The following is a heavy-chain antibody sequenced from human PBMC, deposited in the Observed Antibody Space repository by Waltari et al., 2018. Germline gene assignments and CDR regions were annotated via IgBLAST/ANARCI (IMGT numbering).Heavy chain of an antibody. D-gene: IGHD5-18*01. V-gene: IGHV1-2*02. Sequence: VQLVQSGAEVKKPGASVKGSCKASGSTLNGHEMQSVSPAPGQGLEWMGWINPNSGGTNYAQKFQGRVTMTRDTSISTAYMELSRLRSDDTAVYYCAREIGGYSYGYLDYWGQGTLVTVSS. J-gene: IGHJ4*02. CDR1: GSTLNGHE. CDR3: AREIGGYSYGYLDY. CDR2: INPNSGGT.